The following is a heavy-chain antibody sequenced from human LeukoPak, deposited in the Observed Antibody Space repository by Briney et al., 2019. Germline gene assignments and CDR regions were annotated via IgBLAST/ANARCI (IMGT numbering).Heavy chain of an antibody. J-gene: IGHJ2*01. D-gene: IGHD6-25*01. V-gene: IGHV4-61*02. CDR3: ARMGSADWYFDL. CDR2: IYTSGST. Sequence: PSQTLSLTCTVSGGSISSGSYYWSWIRQPAGKGLEWIGRIYTSGSTNYNPSLKSRVTISVDTSKNQFSLKLSSVTAADTAVYYCARMGSADWYFDLWGRGTLVTVSS. CDR1: GGSISSGSYY.